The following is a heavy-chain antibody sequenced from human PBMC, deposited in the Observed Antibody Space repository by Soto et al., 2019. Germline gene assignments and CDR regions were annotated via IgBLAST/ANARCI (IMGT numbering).Heavy chain of an antibody. Sequence: EVQLVESGGGLVQPGESLTLSCAASGFTFSSYWMHWVRQAPGKGLVWVSRIKTGGSGTYYADSVKGRLTISRDNAKNTLYLQMNSLRVEHTAGSSCARGDAERYDGNGYLGRHWGQGTLVTVSP. CDR1: GFTFSSYW. CDR2: IKTGGSGT. CDR3: ARGDAERYDGNGYLGRH. V-gene: IGHV3-74*01. D-gene: IGHD3-22*01. J-gene: IGHJ4*02.